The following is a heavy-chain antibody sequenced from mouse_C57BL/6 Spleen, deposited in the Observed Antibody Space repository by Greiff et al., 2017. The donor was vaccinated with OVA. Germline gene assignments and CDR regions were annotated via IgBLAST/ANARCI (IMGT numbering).Heavy chain of an antibody. CDR3: ASLQGITTVVATNY. J-gene: IGHJ2*01. D-gene: IGHD1-1*01. CDR2: IYPGDGDT. CDR1: GYAFSSSW. V-gene: IGHV1-82*01. Sequence: VQLQQSGPELVKPGASVKISCKASGYAFSSSWMNWVKQRPGKGLEWIGRIYPGDGDTNYNGKFKGKATLTADKSSSTAYMQLSSLTSEDSAVYFCASLQGITTVVATNYWGQGTTLTVSS.